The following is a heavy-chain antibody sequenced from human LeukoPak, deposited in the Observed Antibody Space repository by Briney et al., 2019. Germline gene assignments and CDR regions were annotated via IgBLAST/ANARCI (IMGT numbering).Heavy chain of an antibody. J-gene: IGHJ4*02. Sequence: GGSLRLSCAVSGFTFSSYAMICVRQAPGRGLEWVSGISSSGGSTPHADAVKGRFTISRENSTNMLYIQINSLRVEGAGVYYCAKDRDTGIGAYSWGYFDYWGQGTLVTVSS. CDR2: ISSSGGST. D-gene: IGHD5-18*01. CDR3: AKDRDTGIGAYSWGYFDY. CDR1: GFTFSSYA. V-gene: IGHV3-23*01.